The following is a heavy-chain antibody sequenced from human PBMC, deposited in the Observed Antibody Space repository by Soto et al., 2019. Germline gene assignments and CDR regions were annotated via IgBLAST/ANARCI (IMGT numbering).Heavy chain of an antibody. Sequence: GGSLRLSCAASGFTVSSNYMSWVRQAPGKGLEWVSVIYSGGSTYYADSMKGRFTISRDDSKNTLYLQMNSLRAEDTAVYYCASDTMVRGVIGYYWGQGTLVTVSS. D-gene: IGHD3-10*01. V-gene: IGHV3-53*01. CDR2: IYSGGST. J-gene: IGHJ4*02. CDR1: GFTVSSNY. CDR3: ASDTMVRGVIGYY.